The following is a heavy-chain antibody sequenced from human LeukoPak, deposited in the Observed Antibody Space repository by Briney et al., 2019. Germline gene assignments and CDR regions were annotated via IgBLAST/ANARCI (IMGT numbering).Heavy chain of an antibody. J-gene: IGHJ4*02. CDR2: INPSGGST. D-gene: IGHD3-16*02. V-gene: IGHV1-46*01. Sequence: ASVKVSCKASGYTFTSYYMHWVRQAPGQGLEWMGIINPSGGSTSYARKFQGRVTMTRDTSTSTVYMELSSLRSEDTAVYYCARLDYVWGSYRTIDYWGQGTLVTVSS. CDR3: ARLDYVWGSYRTIDY. CDR1: GYTFTSYY.